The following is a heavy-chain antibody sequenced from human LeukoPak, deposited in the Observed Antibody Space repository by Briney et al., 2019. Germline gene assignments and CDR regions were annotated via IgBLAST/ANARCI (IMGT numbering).Heavy chain of an antibody. CDR2: INHNGST. CDR3: ARYSRRGRGCDY. J-gene: IGHJ4*02. CDR1: GGSFSGYY. V-gene: IGHV4-34*01. Sequence: PSETLSLTCAVYGGSFSGYYWSWIRQPPGKGLEWIGEINHNGSTNYNPSLKSRVTISVDTSKNQFSLKLSSVTAADTAVYYCARYSRRGRGCDYWGQGTLVTVSS. D-gene: IGHD3-16*01.